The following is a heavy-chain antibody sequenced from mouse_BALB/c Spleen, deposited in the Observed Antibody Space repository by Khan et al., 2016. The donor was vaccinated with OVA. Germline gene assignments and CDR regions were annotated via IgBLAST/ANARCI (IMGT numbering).Heavy chain of an antibody. CDR1: GFSLTTYG. D-gene: IGHD2-14*01. V-gene: IGHV2-2*01. CDR2: IRSAGKT. CDR3: ARNAYMYDFTY. J-gene: IGHJ3*01. Sequence: QVQLKESGPGLVRPSQTLSITCTVSGFSLTTYGVHWVRQSPGKGLEWLGVIRSAGKTDYNAAFISRLSIIKDNSKSQVFFKMNSLQADDTAMYYCARNAYMYDFTYWGQGTLVTVSA.